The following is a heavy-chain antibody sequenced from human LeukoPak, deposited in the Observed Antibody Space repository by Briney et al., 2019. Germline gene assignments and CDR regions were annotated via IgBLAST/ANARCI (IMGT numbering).Heavy chain of an antibody. D-gene: IGHD5-18*01. Sequence: SETLSLTCAVYGGSFSGYYWSWIRQPPGKGLEWIGEINHSGSTNYNPSLKSRVTISVDTSKNQFSLKLSSVTAADTAVYYCARVIRGYSYGYWFDPWGQGTLVTVSS. V-gene: IGHV4-34*01. CDR1: GGSFSGYY. CDR2: INHSGST. CDR3: ARVIRGYSYGYWFDP. J-gene: IGHJ5*02.